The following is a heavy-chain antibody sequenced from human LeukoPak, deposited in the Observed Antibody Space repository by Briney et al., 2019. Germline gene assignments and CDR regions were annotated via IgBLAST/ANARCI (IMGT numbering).Heavy chain of an antibody. CDR1: GGPISSSSYY. D-gene: IGHD3-16*01. V-gene: IGHV4-39*01. J-gene: IGHJ6*03. CDR2: IYYSGST. CDR3: ARAGGYYYYYMDV. Sequence: SETLSLTCTVSGGPISSSSYYWGWIRQPPGMGLEWIGSIYYSGSTYYNPSLKSRVTISVDTSKNQFSLKLSSVTAADTAVYYCARAGGYYYYYMDVWGKGTTVTVSS.